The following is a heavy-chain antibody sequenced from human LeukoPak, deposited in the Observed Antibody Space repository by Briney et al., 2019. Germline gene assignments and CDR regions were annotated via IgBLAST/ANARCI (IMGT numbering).Heavy chain of an antibody. CDR1: GFTFSSYS. V-gene: IGHV3-21*04. Sequence: GGSLRLSCAASGFTFSSYSMNWVRQAPGKGLEWVSSISSSSYIYYADSVKGRFTISRDNAKNSLYLQMNSLRAEDTAVYYCAKLWWWLGYFDYWGQGTLVTVSS. CDR3: AKLWWWLGYFDY. D-gene: IGHD2-21*01. J-gene: IGHJ4*02. CDR2: ISSSSYI.